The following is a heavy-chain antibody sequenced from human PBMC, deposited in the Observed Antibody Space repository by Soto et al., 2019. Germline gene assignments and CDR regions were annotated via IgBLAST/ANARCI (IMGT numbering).Heavy chain of an antibody. CDR3: ARDNFYGPYGMDV. CDR2: IFSSGST. V-gene: IGHV4-59*02. D-gene: IGHD3-10*01. J-gene: IGHJ6*02. Sequence: QVQLQESGPGLAKASETLSLTCSVSGGSVNAYYWSWIRQSPGKGLEWVGYIFSSGSTNYNPSLKSRVTLSVDVSKNQFSLKLTSVTAADTAVYYCARDNFYGPYGMDVWGQGTTVTVSS. CDR1: GGSVNAYY.